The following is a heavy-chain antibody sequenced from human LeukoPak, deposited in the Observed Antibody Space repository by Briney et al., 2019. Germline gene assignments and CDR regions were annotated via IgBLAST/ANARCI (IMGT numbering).Heavy chain of an antibody. CDR2: ISYDGSNK. V-gene: IGHV3-30-3*01. Sequence: GGSLLLPCAASGFTFSSYAIHWVRQAPGKGLEWVAVISYDGSNKYYADSVKGRFTISRDNSKNTLYLQMNSLRAEDTAVYYCARGHYYDSSGYYYWGQATLVRVSS. J-gene: IGHJ4*02. D-gene: IGHD3-22*01. CDR1: GFTFSSYA. CDR3: ARGHYYDSSGYYY.